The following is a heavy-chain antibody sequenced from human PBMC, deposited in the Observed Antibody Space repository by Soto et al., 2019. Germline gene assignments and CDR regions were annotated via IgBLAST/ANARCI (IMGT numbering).Heavy chain of an antibody. CDR1: GDSVSSNSAA. D-gene: IGHD3-3*01. J-gene: IGHJ6*02. CDR3: ARTRVYDSYNYYGMAV. Sequence: SQTLSLTCVISGDSVSSNSAAWNWIRQSPSRGLEWLGRTYYRSKWYNDYAVSVKGRITINPDTSKNQFSLQLNSVTPEDTAVYYCARTRVYDSYNYYGMAVWGQGTTVTVSS. CDR2: TYYRSKWYN. V-gene: IGHV6-1*01.